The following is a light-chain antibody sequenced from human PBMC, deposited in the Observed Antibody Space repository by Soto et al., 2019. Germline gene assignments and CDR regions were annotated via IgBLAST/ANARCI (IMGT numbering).Light chain of an antibody. CDR3: DQYWEGFT. J-gene: IGKJ3*01. CDR1: QSVSSTY. Sequence: EIVLTQSPGTLSLSPGERATLSCRASQSVSSTYLAWYQQQPGQAPRLLIYGASSRATGIPARFSGSGSGTDFTLTISRLETEDLAVYYWDQYWEGFTFGPGTKVDIK. V-gene: IGKV3-20*01. CDR2: GAS.